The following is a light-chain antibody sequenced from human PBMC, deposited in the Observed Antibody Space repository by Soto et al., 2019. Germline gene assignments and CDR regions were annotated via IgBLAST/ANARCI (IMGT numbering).Light chain of an antibody. CDR1: QSVGSS. Sequence: DIQMTQSPSTLSASVGDRVTITCRASQSVGSSLAWYQQKPGKGPKLLIYDASTLESGVPSRFSGSGFGTECALTISSLQTDDFATFYCQQYNSYGTCGQGTKLEIK. CDR3: QQYNSYGT. CDR2: DAS. V-gene: IGKV1-5*01. J-gene: IGKJ2*01.